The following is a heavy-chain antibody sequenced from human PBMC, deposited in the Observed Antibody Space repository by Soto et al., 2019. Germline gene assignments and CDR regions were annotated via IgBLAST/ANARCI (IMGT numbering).Heavy chain of an antibody. J-gene: IGHJ4*02. CDR2: ISHSGST. Sequence: SETLSLTCTVSGGSISSAAYYWSWIRQHPGKDLECIGYISHSGSTYYTPSLKSRVIISADTSNNQFSLNLNSVTAADTAVYYCVTEYNYGSKLGDCRAQGALVSVSS. CDR1: GGSISSAAYY. CDR3: VTEYNYGSKLGDC. D-gene: IGHD5-18*01. V-gene: IGHV4-31*03.